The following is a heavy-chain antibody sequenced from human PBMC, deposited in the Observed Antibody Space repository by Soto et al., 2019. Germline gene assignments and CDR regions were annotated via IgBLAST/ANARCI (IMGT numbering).Heavy chain of an antibody. Sequence: QVQLVQSWAEVKKPGSSVKVSCKASGGTFSSYAISWVRQSPGQGLEWMGGIIPIFGTANYAQKFQGRVTITADESTSTAYLELSSLRSADTAVYYCARGATGTLGWFDPWGQGTLVTVSS. CDR3: ARGATGTLGWFDP. V-gene: IGHV1-69*01. J-gene: IGHJ5*02. D-gene: IGHD1-1*01. CDR1: GGTFSSYA. CDR2: IIPIFGTA.